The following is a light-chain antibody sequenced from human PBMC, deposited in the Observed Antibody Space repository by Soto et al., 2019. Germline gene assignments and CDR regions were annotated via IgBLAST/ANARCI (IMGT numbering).Light chain of an antibody. V-gene: IGLV2-23*01. CDR1: SSDVGSYNL. J-gene: IGLJ1*01. Sequence: QSALTQPASVSGSPGQSITISCTGTSSDVGSYNLVSWYQQHPGKAPKLMIYEGSKRPSGVSNRFSGSKSGNTASLTISGLQAEDEADYYCCSYAGSSTPHYVFGTVTKLTVL. CDR2: EGS. CDR3: CSYAGSSTPHYV.